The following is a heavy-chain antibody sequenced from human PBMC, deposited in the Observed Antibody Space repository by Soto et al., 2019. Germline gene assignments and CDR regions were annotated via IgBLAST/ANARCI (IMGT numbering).Heavy chain of an antibody. CDR2: INDSGST. D-gene: IGHD3-22*01. V-gene: IGHV4-34*01. Sequence: ASETLSLTCAVYGGSFSGYYWSWIRQPPGKGLEWIGEINDSGSTNYNPSLKSRVTISVDTSKNQFSLKLSSVTAADTAVYYSARVRSSGYYDSSGYRDYWGQGTLVTVSS. CDR1: GGSFSGYY. J-gene: IGHJ4*02. CDR3: ARVRSSGYYDSSGYRDY.